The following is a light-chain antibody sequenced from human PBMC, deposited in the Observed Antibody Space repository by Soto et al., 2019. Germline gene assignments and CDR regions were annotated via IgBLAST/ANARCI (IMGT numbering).Light chain of an antibody. V-gene: IGKV3-11*01. CDR2: DAS. Sequence: ETVLTQSPATLSLSPGERATLSCRASQSVGSYLAWYQQKPGQAPRLLIYDASNRATGIPARFSGAGSGTDFTLTISSLEPEDFAVYYCQQRSNWPPITFGQGTRLEIK. CDR1: QSVGSY. J-gene: IGKJ5*01. CDR3: QQRSNWPPIT.